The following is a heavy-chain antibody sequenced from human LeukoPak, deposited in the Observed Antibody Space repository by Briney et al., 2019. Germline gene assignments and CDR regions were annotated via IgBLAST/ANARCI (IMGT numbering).Heavy chain of an antibody. Sequence: PGGSLRLSCAASGFTFSSYAMHWVRRAPGKGLEYVSGISSNGGSTYYANSVKGRFTISRDNSKNTLYLQMGSLRAEDMAVYYCARVVPRLDGSAYNQYDYWGQGTLVTVSS. J-gene: IGHJ4*02. CDR3: ARVVPRLDGSAYNQYDY. CDR1: GFTFSSYA. V-gene: IGHV3-64*01. CDR2: ISSNGGST. D-gene: IGHD1-1*01.